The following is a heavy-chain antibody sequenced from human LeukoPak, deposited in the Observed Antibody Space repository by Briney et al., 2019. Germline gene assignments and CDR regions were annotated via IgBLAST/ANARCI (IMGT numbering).Heavy chain of an antibody. CDR1: GFTFSRDS. J-gene: IGHJ4*02. CDR3: VRDNPRCCGVVPANIDDY. CDR2: INGGGSPI. V-gene: IGHV3-48*01. Sequence: GGSLRLSCAASGFTFSRDSMNWVRQAPGKGLEWVSYINGGGSPIYYADSVRGRFTVSRDNAKNSLYLQMNSLRAEDTAVYYCVRDNPRCCGVVPANIDDYWGQGTLVTVSS. D-gene: IGHD2-15*01.